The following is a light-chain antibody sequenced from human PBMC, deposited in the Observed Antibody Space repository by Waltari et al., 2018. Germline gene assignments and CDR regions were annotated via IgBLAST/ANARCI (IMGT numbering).Light chain of an antibody. Sequence: QSVFTPPPSVSAAPGQRVTLSCSGGSSNIGNTYVSWYPHIPGTPPKRLIYEHRERPSGIPGRFSGSKSGASATLDITGLQAGGEADYYCGTWDSSLSGAVFGGGTHRTVL. CDR3: GTWDSSLSGAV. CDR2: EHR. V-gene: IGLV1-51*02. CDR1: SSNIGNTY. J-gene: IGLJ7*01.